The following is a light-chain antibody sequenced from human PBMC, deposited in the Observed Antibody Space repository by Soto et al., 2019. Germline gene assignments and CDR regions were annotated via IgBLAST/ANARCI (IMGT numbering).Light chain of an antibody. CDR2: DTS. Sequence: ETVLTQSPGTLSLSPGEKATLSCRASQSVGGSSLAWYQQRPGQAPRLLIYDTSTRATGIPDRFSGSGSGTDFTLTISRLEPEDFAVYSCQQYHNSPRTLGQGTKVDIK. J-gene: IGKJ1*01. CDR1: QSVGGSS. V-gene: IGKV3-20*01. CDR3: QQYHNSPRT.